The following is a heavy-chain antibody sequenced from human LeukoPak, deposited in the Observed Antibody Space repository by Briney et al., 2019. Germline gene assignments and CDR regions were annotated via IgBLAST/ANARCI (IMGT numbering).Heavy chain of an antibody. Sequence: ASVKVSCTASGYTFTSYGINWVRQATGQGLEWMGWMNPNSGNTGYAQTFQGRVTMTRNTSISTAYMELSSLRSEDTAVYYCARGLSYDILTGYYEVRRGHQSDAFDIWGQGTMVTVSS. CDR1: GYTFTSYG. V-gene: IGHV1-8*01. J-gene: IGHJ3*02. CDR3: ARGLSYDILTGYYEVRRGHQSDAFDI. D-gene: IGHD3-9*01. CDR2: MNPNSGNT.